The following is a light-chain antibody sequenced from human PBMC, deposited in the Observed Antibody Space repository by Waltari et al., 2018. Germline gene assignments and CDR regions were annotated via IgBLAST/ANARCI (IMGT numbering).Light chain of an antibody. Sequence: SSELTQDPAVSVALGQTVRITCQGDSLRGYYASWYQQKPGQAPVLVIYGKNNRPSGFPNRFSGSSSGNTASLTITGAQAEDEAEYYCYSRDGSGHHLRVFGAGTKVTVL. J-gene: IGLJ1*01. CDR1: SLRGYY. CDR2: GKN. CDR3: YSRDGSGHHLRV. V-gene: IGLV3-19*01.